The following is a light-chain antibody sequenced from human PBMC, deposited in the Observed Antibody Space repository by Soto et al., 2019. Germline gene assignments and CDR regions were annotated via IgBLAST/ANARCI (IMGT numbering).Light chain of an antibody. CDR1: SNNIGGHNH. J-gene: IGLJ3*02. CDR3: CSYAGIITWV. Sequence: QSALTQPASVSGSPGQSITISCSGTSNNIGGHNHVSWYQQHPGNSPKLIIYEVTERPSGVSNRFSASKSGTTASLKISGLQAEDEADYYCCSYAGIITWVCGGGTKVTVL. V-gene: IGLV2-23*02. CDR2: EVT.